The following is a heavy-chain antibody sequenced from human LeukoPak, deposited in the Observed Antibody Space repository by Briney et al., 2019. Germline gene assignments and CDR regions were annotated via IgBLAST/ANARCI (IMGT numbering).Heavy chain of an antibody. Sequence: GGSLRLSCAASGFTFSSYSMNWVRLAPGKGLEWVSYISSSSSTIYYADSVKGRFTISRDNAKNSLYLQMNSLRAEDTAVYYCAKVGTTMWDWYFDLWGRGTLVTVSS. CDR2: ISSSSSTI. CDR3: AKVGTTMWDWYFDL. D-gene: IGHD1-26*01. J-gene: IGHJ2*01. V-gene: IGHV3-48*04. CDR1: GFTFSSYS.